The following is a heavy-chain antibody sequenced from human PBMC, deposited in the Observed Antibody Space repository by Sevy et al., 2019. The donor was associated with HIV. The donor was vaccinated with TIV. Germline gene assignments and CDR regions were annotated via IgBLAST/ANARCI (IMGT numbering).Heavy chain of an antibody. CDR3: AKDRELYYYDSSGYHIDY. CDR1: GFTFSSYG. CDR2: ISYDGSNK. D-gene: IGHD3-22*01. J-gene: IGHJ4*02. V-gene: IGHV3-30*18. Sequence: GGSLRLSCAASGFTFSSYGMHWVRQAPGKGLEWVAVISYDGSNKYYADSVKGRFTISRDNSKNTLYLQMNSLRAEDTAVYYCAKDRELYYYDSSGYHIDYWGQGTLVTVSS.